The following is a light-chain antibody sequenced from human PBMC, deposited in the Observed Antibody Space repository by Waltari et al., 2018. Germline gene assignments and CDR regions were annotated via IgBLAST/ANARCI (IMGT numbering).Light chain of an antibody. V-gene: IGLV1-40*01. CDR1: GPNIGAAFD. CDR2: GST. CDR3: QSYDTSLSVV. J-gene: IGLJ3*02. Sequence: QSVLTQAPSMSGAPGQRVTISCTGSGPNIGAAFDVHWYQQLPRAAPKLLIYGSTSRPLGVPDRFFGSTSGTSASLVIIGLQPEDEAVYYCQSYDTSLSVVFGGGTKLTVL.